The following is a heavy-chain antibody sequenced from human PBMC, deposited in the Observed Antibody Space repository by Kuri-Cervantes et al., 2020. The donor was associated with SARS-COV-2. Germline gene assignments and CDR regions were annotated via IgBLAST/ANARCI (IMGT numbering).Heavy chain of an antibody. CDR1: GGSVSSGSHY. CDR3: ARTLDYYGSGTYCFDY. Sequence: GSLRLSCIVSGGSVSSGSHYWSWIRQPPGKGLERIGYIYYSGSTKYNPSLKSRVTMSVDTSKNQFSLKLNSVTPADTAVYYCARTLDYYGSGTYCFDYWGQGTLVTVSS. J-gene: IGHJ4*02. CDR2: IYYSGST. V-gene: IGHV4-61*01. D-gene: IGHD3-10*01.